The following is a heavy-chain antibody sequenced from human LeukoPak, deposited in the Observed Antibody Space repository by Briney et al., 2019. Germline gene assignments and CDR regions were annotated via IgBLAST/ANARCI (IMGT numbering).Heavy chain of an antibody. CDR2: ISVSGGST. Sequence: GGSLRLSCAASGFTFANYAMSWVRQAPGKGLEWVSGISVSGGSTFYADSVKARFTISRDNSENALFLQMDSLRAEDTAVYFCTKGRTASGASQGDFWGQGTLVTVSS. CDR3: TKGRTASGASQGDF. CDR1: GFTFANYA. V-gene: IGHV3-23*01. J-gene: IGHJ4*02. D-gene: IGHD7-27*01.